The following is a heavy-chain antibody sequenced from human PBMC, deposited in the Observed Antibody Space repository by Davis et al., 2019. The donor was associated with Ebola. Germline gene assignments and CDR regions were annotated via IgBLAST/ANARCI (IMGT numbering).Heavy chain of an antibody. Sequence: GGSLRLSCAASGFTFNTYAMTWVRQAPGKGLEWVSVVGGEGGDIRYADSVKGRFTISRDNSKNTLYLQMNSLRAEDTAVYYCARDGKYSSGWLYYYYGMDVWGQGTTVTVSS. V-gene: IGHV3-23*01. D-gene: IGHD6-19*01. CDR1: GFTFNTYA. J-gene: IGHJ6*02. CDR3: ARDGKYSSGWLYYYYGMDV. CDR2: VGGEGGDI.